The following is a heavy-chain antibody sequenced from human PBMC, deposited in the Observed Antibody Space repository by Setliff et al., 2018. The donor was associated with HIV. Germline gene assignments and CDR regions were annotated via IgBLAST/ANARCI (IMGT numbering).Heavy chain of an antibody. CDR1: GYMFIAYG. J-gene: IGHJ3*01. CDR3: ASDDGGYNYAEALDV. V-gene: IGHV1-18*01. D-gene: IGHD3-16*01. Sequence: ASVKVSCKTSGYMFIAYGMSWVRRAPGQGLEWMGWICPYNGRTEYAQEFQGRVSLTIDTSASTAYMELRSLRSDATAVYYCASDDGGYNYAEALDVWGQGTMVTVSS. CDR2: ICPYNGRT.